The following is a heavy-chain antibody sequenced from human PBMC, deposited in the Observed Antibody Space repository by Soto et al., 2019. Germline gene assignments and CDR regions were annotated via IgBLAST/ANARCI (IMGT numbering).Heavy chain of an antibody. CDR3: ARGYNEFDY. CDR1: VGSISSSNW. J-gene: IGHJ4*02. Sequence: PSETLSLTCAFSVGSISSSNWWSWVRQPPGKGLEWIGEIYHSGSTTYNPSLRGRVTISVDKSKNQFYLKVSSVTAADSAVYHCARGYNEFDYWGKGNLVTVSS. CDR2: IYHSGST. V-gene: IGHV4-4*02. D-gene: IGHD1-1*01.